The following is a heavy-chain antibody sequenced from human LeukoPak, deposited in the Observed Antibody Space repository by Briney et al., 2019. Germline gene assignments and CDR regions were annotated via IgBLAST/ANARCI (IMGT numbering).Heavy chain of an antibody. CDR2: IYHSGST. Sequence: SQTVSLTCAVSGGSIISGGYSWTWIRQPPGKGLEWIGYIYHSGSTYYNPSLKSRVTMSLDRSKNQFSLKVSSVTAADTAVYYCAGLTTTAWYFDLWGRRTMAADSS. J-gene: IGHJ2*01. CDR3: AGLTTTAWYFDL. CDR1: GGSIISGGYS. V-gene: IGHV4-30-2*01. D-gene: IGHD1-26*01.